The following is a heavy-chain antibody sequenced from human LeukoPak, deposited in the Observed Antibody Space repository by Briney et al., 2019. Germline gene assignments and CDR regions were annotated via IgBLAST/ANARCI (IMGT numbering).Heavy chain of an antibody. CDR2: ISSSSICI. CDR3: ARGASNSGSYYNWFDP. CDR1: GFTFSSYS. D-gene: IGHD1-26*01. V-gene: IGHV3-21*01. Sequence: PGGSLRLSCAASGFTFSSYSMHWVRQAPGKGLEWVSSISSSSICIYYVDSVKGRFTISRDNAKNSLYLQMNSLSAEDTAVYYCARGASNSGSYYNWFDPWGQGTLVSVSS. J-gene: IGHJ5*02.